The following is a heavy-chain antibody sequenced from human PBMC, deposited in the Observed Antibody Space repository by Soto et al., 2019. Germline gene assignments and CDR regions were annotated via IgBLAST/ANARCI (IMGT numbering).Heavy chain of an antibody. CDR1: GGSISRYY. CDR3: ARYPPYYDFWSGSYKPYGMDV. J-gene: IGHJ6*02. D-gene: IGHD3-3*01. V-gene: IGHV4-59*01. Sequence: TSETLSLTCTVSGGSISRYYWSWIRQPPGKGLEWIGYIYYSGSTNYNPSLKSRVTISVDTSKNQFSLKLSSVTAADTAVYYCARYPPYYDFWSGSYKPYGMDVWGQGTTVTVSS. CDR2: IYYSGST.